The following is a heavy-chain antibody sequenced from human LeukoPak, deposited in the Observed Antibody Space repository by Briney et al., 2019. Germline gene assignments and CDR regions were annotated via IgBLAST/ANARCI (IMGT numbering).Heavy chain of an antibody. CDR1: GFTVTDNY. Sequence: PGGSLRLSCAVSGFTVTDNYMSWVRQAPGKGLQWVSVVYPDGRTYYADSVKGRFTISRDNSRNTLLLQLNSLRADDTAVYYCARTSPVSGDYDYWGQGTLVTVSS. V-gene: IGHV3-53*01. CDR3: ARTSPVSGDYDY. D-gene: IGHD4-17*01. CDR2: VYPDGRT. J-gene: IGHJ4*02.